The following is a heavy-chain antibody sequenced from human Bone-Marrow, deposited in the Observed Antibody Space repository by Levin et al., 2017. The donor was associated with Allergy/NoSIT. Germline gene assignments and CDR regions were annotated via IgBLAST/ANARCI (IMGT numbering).Heavy chain of an antibody. Sequence: GGSLRLSCTASGFTFSSHALHWVRQAPGKGLEWVAIISLDGEENRYADPVRGRFTISRDNSKNTLYLQMNSFRGDDTALYYCVRDGRSDPGMVWGRDLDYGGQGTLISVSS. J-gene: IGHJ4*02. CDR2: ISLDGEEN. CDR3: VRDGRSDPGMVWGRDLDY. CDR1: GFTFSSHA. V-gene: IGHV3-30*04. D-gene: IGHD5-18*01.